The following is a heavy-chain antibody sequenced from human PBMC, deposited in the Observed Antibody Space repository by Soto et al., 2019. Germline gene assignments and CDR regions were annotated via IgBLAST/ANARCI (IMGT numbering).Heavy chain of an antibody. V-gene: IGHV4-61*01. J-gene: IGHJ5*02. CDR3: ARAASRSFSSSWSYNWFDP. CDR1: VGSFSSGSYY. CDR2: IYYSGSA. Sequence: PSETLSLTCTVSVGSFSSGSYYWSWIRQPPGKGLEWTGYIYYSGSANYNPSLKSRVTISVDTSKNQFSLKLSSVTAADTAVYYCARAASRSFSSSWSYNWFDPWGQGTLVTV. D-gene: IGHD6-13*01.